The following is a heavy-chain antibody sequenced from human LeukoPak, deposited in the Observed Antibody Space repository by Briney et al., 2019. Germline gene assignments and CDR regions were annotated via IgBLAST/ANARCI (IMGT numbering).Heavy chain of an antibody. J-gene: IGHJ4*02. CDR3: AIAIEDGCFDY. Sequence: GGSLRLSCAASGFTFSNYGMHWVRQAPGKGLEWVAFIRFDGTSKYYADSVKGRFTISRDNSQNTVSLQVNNLRTEDTALYYCAIAIEDGCFDYWGQGTLVTVSS. D-gene: IGHD2-15*01. CDR1: GFTFSNYG. V-gene: IGHV3-30*02. CDR2: IRFDGTSK.